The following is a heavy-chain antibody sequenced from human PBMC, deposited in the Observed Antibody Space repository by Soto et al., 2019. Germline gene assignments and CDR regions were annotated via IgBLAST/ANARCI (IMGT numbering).Heavy chain of an antibody. J-gene: IGHJ4*02. CDR1: GGSFSPNY. V-gene: IGHV4-39*01. CDR2: IYYSGST. Sequence: PSETLSLTCTLSGGSFSPNYWGWIRQPPGKGLEWIGSIYYSGSTYYNPSLKSRVTISVDTSKNQFSLKLSSVTAADTAVYYCATYDSTGKFDFWGQGTLVTVSS. D-gene: IGHD3-22*01. CDR3: ATYDSTGKFDF.